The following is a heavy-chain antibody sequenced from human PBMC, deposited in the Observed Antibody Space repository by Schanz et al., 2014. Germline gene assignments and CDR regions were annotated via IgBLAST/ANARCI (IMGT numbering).Heavy chain of an antibody. CDR1: GFTFSGYW. CDR3: AKDHAGSDILTALGN. V-gene: IGHV3-7*03. Sequence: EVQLVESGGGLVQPGGSLRLSCAASGFTFSGYWMSWVRQAPGEGLVWVANIKLDGSEKYYVDSVKGRFTISRDNAKNSLYLQMNSLRAEDTAVYYCAKDHAGSDILTALGNWGQGTLVTVSS. D-gene: IGHD3-9*01. J-gene: IGHJ4*02. CDR2: IKLDGSEK.